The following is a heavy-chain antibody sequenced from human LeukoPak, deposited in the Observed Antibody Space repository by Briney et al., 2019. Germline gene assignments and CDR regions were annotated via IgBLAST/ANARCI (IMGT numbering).Heavy chain of an antibody. D-gene: IGHD1-14*01. V-gene: IGHV3-30-3*01. J-gene: IGHJ6*02. Sequence: GGSLRLSCAASGFTFSSYAMHWVRQAPGKGLEWVTVISYDGSNKYYADSVKGRFTVSRDNSKNTLYLQMNSLRAEDTAVYYCARGTLSGEPYYYYGMDVWGQGTTVTVSS. CDR3: ARGTLSGEPYYYYGMDV. CDR2: ISYDGSNK. CDR1: GFTFSSYA.